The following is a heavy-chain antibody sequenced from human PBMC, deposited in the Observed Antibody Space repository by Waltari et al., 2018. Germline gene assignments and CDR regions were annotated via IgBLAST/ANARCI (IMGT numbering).Heavy chain of an antibody. Sequence: QVQLVQSGAEVKKPGSSVKVSCKASGGTFSSYAISWVRQAPGQGLERMGRISPIYGTANYEQKIQSRVTITADKSTSTAYMGLSSLSSEDTAVYYCALERGGYCSGGSCYPLGYWGQGTLVTVSS. V-gene: IGHV1-69*08. J-gene: IGHJ4*02. CDR3: ALERGGYCSGGSCYPLGY. CDR1: GGTFSSYA. CDR2: ISPIYGTA. D-gene: IGHD2-15*01.